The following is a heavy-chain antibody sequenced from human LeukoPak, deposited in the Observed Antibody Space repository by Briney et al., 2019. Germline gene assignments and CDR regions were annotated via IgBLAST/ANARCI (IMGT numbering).Heavy chain of an antibody. Sequence: PSETLSLTCTVSGGSVSSGSYYWSWIRQPPGKGLEWIGYIYYSGSTNYNPSLKSRVTISVDTSKNQFSLKLSSVTAADTAVYYCASQVVVAARGGWFDPWGQGTLVTVSS. CDR1: GGSVSSGSYY. CDR2: IYYSGST. V-gene: IGHV4-61*01. D-gene: IGHD2-15*01. J-gene: IGHJ5*02. CDR3: ASQVVVAARGGWFDP.